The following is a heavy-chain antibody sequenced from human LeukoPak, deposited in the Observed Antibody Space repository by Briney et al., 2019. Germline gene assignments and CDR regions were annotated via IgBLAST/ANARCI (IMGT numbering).Heavy chain of an antibody. CDR1: GFTFSDYH. J-gene: IGHJ6*03. CDR3: ARRLSGRYCSGGRCPGIGQYYMDV. CDR2: ISTSNSYI. D-gene: IGHD2-15*01. V-gene: IGHV3-21*06. Sequence: GGSLRLSCVVSGFTFSDYHMNWVRQAPGKGLEWVSSISTSNSYIYYADSLTGRFTISRDNAKNSVYLQMNSLRGEDTAVYYCARRLSGRYCSGGRCPGIGQYYMDVWGKGTTVTVSS.